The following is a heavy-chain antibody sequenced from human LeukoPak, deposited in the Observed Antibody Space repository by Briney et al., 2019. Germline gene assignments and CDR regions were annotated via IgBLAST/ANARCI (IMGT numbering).Heavy chain of an antibody. CDR3: ARVRDSLHSLDS. Sequence: SETLSLTCALSGGSFSGYYWSWIRQPPGKGLEWIGEINHSGSTNYNPSLKSRVTISVDTSNNKFSLKLSSVTAADTAVYYCARVRDSLHSLDSWGQGTLVTVSS. V-gene: IGHV4-34*01. D-gene: IGHD3/OR15-3a*01. J-gene: IGHJ5*01. CDR2: INHSGST. CDR1: GGSFSGYY.